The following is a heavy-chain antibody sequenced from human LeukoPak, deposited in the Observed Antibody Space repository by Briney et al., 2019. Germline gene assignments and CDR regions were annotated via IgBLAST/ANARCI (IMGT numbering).Heavy chain of an antibody. CDR1: GFTFSSYA. J-gene: IGHJ6*02. V-gene: IGHV3-23*01. D-gene: IGHD6-19*01. Sequence: PGGSLRLSCAASGFTFSSYAMSWVRQAPGKGLEWVSAISGSGGSTYYADSVKGRFTISRDNPKNTLYLQMNSLRAEDTAVYYCAKEYSSGWPLYYYYGTDVWGQGTTVTVSS. CDR2: ISGSGGST. CDR3: AKEYSSGWPLYYYYGTDV.